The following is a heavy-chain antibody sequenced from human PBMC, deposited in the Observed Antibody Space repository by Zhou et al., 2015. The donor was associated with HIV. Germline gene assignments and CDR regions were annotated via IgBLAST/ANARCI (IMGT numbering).Heavy chain of an antibody. J-gene: IGHJ4*02. CDR1: GGTFSSYT. Sequence: QVQLVQSGAEVKKPGSSVKVSCKASGGTFSSYTISWVRQAPGQGLEWMGRIIPILGIANYAQKFQGRVTITADKSTSTAYMELSSLRSEDTAVYYCARGREGYDSSGYYSPLDYWGQGTLVTVSS. D-gene: IGHD3-22*01. CDR2: IIPILGIA. V-gene: IGHV1-69*02. CDR3: ARGREGYDSSGYYSPLDY.